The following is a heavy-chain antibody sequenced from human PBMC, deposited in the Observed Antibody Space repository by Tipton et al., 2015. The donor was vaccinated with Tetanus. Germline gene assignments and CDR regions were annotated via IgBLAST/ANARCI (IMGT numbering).Heavy chain of an antibody. J-gene: IGHJ6*02. CDR1: GGSISSYY. D-gene: IGHD4-17*01. Sequence: TLSLTCSVSGGSISSYYWSWIRQPPGKGPEWIGQIHSSGNTNYNPSLKTRVTISVDTSKNQFSLKLSSVTAADTAVYYCARDRGLTTGGGIGMDVWGQGTTVTVSS. CDR3: ARDRGLTTGGGIGMDV. V-gene: IGHV4-59*01. CDR2: IHSSGNT.